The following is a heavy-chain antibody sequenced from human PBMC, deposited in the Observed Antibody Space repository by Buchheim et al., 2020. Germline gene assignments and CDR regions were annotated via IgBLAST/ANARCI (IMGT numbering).Heavy chain of an antibody. J-gene: IGHJ6*03. Sequence: EVQLVESGGGLVQPGGYLRLSCAASGFTFSSYWMSWVRQAPGKGLEWVANIKQDGSEKYYVDSVKGRFTISRDNAKNSLYLQMNSLRAEDTAVYYWARLQTGTIDYYYYYMDVWGKGTT. CDR1: GFTFSSYW. CDR3: ARLQTGTIDYYYYYMDV. D-gene: IGHD1-1*01. CDR2: IKQDGSEK. V-gene: IGHV3-7*01.